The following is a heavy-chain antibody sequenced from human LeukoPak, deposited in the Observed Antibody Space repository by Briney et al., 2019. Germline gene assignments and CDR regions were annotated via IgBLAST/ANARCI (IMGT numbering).Heavy chain of an antibody. CDR3: ARGRDDYVWGSPFDP. J-gene: IGHJ5*02. V-gene: IGHV1-69*10. CDR1: GGTFSSYA. Sequence: SVEVSCKASGGTFSSYAINWVRQAPGQGLEWMGRIIPILGIANYAQKFQGRVTITADKSTSTAYMELSSLRSEDTAVYYCARGRDDYVWGSPFDPWGQGTLVTVSS. CDR2: IIPILGIA. D-gene: IGHD3-16*01.